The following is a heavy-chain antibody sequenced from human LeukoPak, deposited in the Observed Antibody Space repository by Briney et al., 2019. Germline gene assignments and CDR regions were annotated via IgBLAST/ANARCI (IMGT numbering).Heavy chain of an antibody. D-gene: IGHD6-13*01. Sequence: PSETLSLTCTVSGGSLSSYYWSWIRQPPGKGLEWIGYIYYSGSTNYNPSLKSRVTISVDTSKNQFSLKLSSVTAADTAVYYCARGLYSSSWYALFDYWGQGTLVTVSS. J-gene: IGHJ4*02. CDR2: IYYSGST. CDR3: ARGLYSSSWYALFDY. V-gene: IGHV4-59*01. CDR1: GGSLSSYY.